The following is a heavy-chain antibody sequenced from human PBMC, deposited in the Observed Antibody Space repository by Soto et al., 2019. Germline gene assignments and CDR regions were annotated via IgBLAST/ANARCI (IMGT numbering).Heavy chain of an antibody. J-gene: IGHJ6*03. V-gene: IGHV4-34*01. D-gene: IGHD6-25*01. CDR1: GGSFSGYY. Sequence: SETLSLTCAVYGGSFSGYYWSWIRQPPGKGLEWIGEINHSGSTNYNPSLKSRVTISVDTSKNQFSLKLSSVTAADTAVYYFARGRQRSYYYYYMDVWGKGTTVTVSS. CDR3: ARGRQRSYYYYYMDV. CDR2: INHSGST.